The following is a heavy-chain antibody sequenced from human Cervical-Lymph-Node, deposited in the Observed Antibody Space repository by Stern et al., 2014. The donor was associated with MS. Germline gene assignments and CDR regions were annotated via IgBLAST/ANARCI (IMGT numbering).Heavy chain of an antibody. CDR3: AREGETSDFFPFDY. Sequence: VQLVESGPGLVKPSQTLSLTCTVSGGSMNSRPYYWNWLRQPAGKALEWIGRIYISGGTNYNPSLESRVTLSIDTSKNQLSLKRGSVTAADTAVYYCAREGETSDFFPFDYWGQGAQVIVSS. J-gene: IGHJ4*02. D-gene: IGHD3/OR15-3a*01. CDR1: GGSMNSRPYY. V-gene: IGHV4-61*02. CDR2: IYISGGT.